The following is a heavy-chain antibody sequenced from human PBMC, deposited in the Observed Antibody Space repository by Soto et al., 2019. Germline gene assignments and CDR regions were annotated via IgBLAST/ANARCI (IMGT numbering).Heavy chain of an antibody. CDR3: ERNRLFGVVMYGMDV. V-gene: IGHV5-51*01. CDR1: GYSFTSYW. D-gene: IGHD3-3*01. Sequence: GESLKISCNGSGYSFTSYWIGWVRQMPGKGLEWMGIIYPGDSDTRYSPSFQGQVTISADKSISTAYLQWSSLKASDTAMYYCERNRLFGVVMYGMDVWGQGTKVTVCS. CDR2: IYPGDSDT. J-gene: IGHJ6*02.